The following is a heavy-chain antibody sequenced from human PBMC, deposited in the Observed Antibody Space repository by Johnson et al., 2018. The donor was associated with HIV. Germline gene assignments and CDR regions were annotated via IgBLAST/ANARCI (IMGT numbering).Heavy chain of an antibody. Sequence: VQLVESGGGLVQPGGSLRLSCAASGFTFSSYAMSWVRQAPGKGLEWVSAISGSGGSTYYADSVKGRFTISRDNSKNTLYLQMNSLRAEDTAVYYSAKALLLWFGEALHAFDIWGQGTMVTVSS. J-gene: IGHJ3*02. CDR2: ISGSGGST. CDR1: GFTFSSYA. D-gene: IGHD3-10*01. CDR3: AKALLLWFGEALHAFDI. V-gene: IGHV3-23*04.